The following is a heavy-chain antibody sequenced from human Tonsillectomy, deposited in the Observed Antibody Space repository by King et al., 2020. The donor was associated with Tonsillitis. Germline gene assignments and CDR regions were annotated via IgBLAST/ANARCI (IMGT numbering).Heavy chain of an antibody. V-gene: IGHV4-4*02. Sequence: QLQESGPGLVKPSGTLSLTCAVSVGSISSSNWWSWVRQPPGKGLEWIGEIYHSGSTTSNPSLKSRVTISVDKPKNQFYLKLSAVTAAYTAVYYCARVFSSSPSSFDIWGQGTMVTVSS. CDR3: ARVFSSSPSSFDI. CDR2: IYHSGST. CDR1: VGSISSSNW. D-gene: IGHD6-13*01. J-gene: IGHJ3*02.